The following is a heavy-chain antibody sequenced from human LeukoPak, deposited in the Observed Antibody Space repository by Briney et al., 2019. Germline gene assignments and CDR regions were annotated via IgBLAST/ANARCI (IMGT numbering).Heavy chain of an antibody. CDR1: GFTFSNYG. V-gene: IGHV3-33*01. Sequence: GGSLRLSCAASGFTFSNYGMHWVRQAPGKGLEWVAVIWYDGSNKYYADSVKGRFTISRDNSKNTLYLQMNSLRAEDTAVYYCARDPPYYYDSSGLDYWGQGTLVTVSS. CDR3: ARDPPYYYDSSGLDY. CDR2: IWYDGSNK. D-gene: IGHD3-22*01. J-gene: IGHJ4*02.